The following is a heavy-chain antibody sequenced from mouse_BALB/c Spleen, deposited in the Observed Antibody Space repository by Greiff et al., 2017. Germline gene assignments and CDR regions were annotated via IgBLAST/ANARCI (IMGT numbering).Heavy chain of an antibody. CDR1: GFTFSDYG. CDR2: ISNLAYSI. CDR3: ARGKGAMDY. J-gene: IGHJ4*01. Sequence: EVKLEESGGGLVQPGGSRKLSCAASGFTFSDYGMAWVRQAPGKGPEWVAFISNLAYSIYYADTVTGRFTISRENAKNTLYLEISSLRSEDTAMYYCARGKGAMDYWGQGTSVTVSS. V-gene: IGHV5-15*02.